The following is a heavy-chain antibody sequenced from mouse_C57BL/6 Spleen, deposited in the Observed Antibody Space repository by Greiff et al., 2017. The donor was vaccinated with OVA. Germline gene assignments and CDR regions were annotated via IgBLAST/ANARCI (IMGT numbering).Heavy chain of an antibody. CDR3: ARRGVYYYGSGYFDV. CDR2: INPNNGGT. Sequence: VQLQQSGPELVKPGASVKIPCKASGYTFTDYNMDWVKQSHGKSLEWIGDINPNNGGTIYNQKFKGKATLTVDKSSSTAYMELRSLTSEDTAVYYCARRGVYYYGSGYFDVWGTGTTVTVSS. D-gene: IGHD1-1*01. CDR1: GYTFTDYN. V-gene: IGHV1-18*01. J-gene: IGHJ1*03.